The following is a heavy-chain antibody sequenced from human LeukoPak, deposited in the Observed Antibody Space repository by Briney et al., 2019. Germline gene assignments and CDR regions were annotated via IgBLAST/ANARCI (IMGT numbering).Heavy chain of an antibody. D-gene: IGHD4-23*01. CDR1: GYSFTDYY. CDR3: ARGVSVVTAYYFDY. Sequence: ASVKVSCTASGYSFTDYYMHWVRQAPGHGLEWMGWINPNSGGTKYAQEFRGRVTMTRDTSISTAYMELNSLKSDDTAVYFCARGVSVVTAYYFDYWGQGTLVTVSS. V-gene: IGHV1-2*02. CDR2: INPNSGGT. J-gene: IGHJ4*02.